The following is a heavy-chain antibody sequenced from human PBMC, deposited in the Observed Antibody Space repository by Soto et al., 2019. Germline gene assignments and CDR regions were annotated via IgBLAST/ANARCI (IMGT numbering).Heavy chain of an antibody. Sequence: GESLKISCKGSGYSFTSYWIGWVRQMPGKGLEWMGIIYPGDSDTRYSPSFQGQVTISADKSISTAYLQWSSLKASDTAMYYCALEAGCSGGSCYENWFDPWGQGTLVTVSS. CDR2: IYPGDSDT. CDR3: ALEAGCSGGSCYENWFDP. CDR1: GYSFTSYW. J-gene: IGHJ5*02. D-gene: IGHD2-15*01. V-gene: IGHV5-51*01.